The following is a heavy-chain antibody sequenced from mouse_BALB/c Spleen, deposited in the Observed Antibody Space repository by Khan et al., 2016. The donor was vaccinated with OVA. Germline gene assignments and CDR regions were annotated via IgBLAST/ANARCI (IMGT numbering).Heavy chain of an antibody. CDR2: IWGDGST. D-gene: IGHD1-1*01. J-gene: IGHJ4*01. CDR3: AKFTPDYYSMDY. V-gene: IGHV2-3*01. CDR1: GFSLSSNG. Sequence: QVQLKESGPGLVAPSQSLSITCTVSGFSLSSNGVSWVRQPPGKGLEWLGVIWGDGSTNYHSTLKSRLIISKDNSKSQVFLKLNSLQTDDTAMYYCAKFTPDYYSMDYWGQGTSVTVSS.